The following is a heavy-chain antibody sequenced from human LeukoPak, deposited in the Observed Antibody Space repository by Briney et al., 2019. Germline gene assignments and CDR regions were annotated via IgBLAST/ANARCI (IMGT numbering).Heavy chain of an antibody. CDR3: ARGSSGSYPHFDY. CDR2: ISSSGSTK. V-gene: IGHV3-48*03. J-gene: IGHJ4*02. CDR1: GFTFSSYD. Sequence: PPGGSLRFSCAASGFTFSSYDMNWVRQAPGKGLEWVSYISSSGSTKYYADSVKGRFTISRDNAKNSLYLQMNSLRAEDTAVYYCARGSSGSYPHFDYWGQGTLVTVSS. D-gene: IGHD1-26*01.